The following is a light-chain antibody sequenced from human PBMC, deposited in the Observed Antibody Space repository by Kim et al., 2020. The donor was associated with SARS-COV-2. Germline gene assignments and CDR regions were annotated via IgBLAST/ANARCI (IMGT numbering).Light chain of an antibody. CDR1: HDISNY. Sequence: ASVGDRVTITCRASHDISNYLAWFQHKPGKAPKLLIYGASALHSEVPSRFSGRGSGTDFTLTISSLQPEDVATFYCQSYNSVPWTFGQGTKVEIK. CDR3: QSYNSVPWT. CDR2: GAS. V-gene: IGKV1-27*01. J-gene: IGKJ1*01.